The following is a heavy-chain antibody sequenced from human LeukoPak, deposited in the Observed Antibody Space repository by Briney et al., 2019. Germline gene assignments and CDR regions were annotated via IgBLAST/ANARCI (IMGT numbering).Heavy chain of an antibody. CDR3: ARSQLRRDGYNPADY. D-gene: IGHD5-24*01. CDR1: GFTFTTYG. CDR2: ISGSGSNT. Sequence: PGGSLRLSCAASGFTFTTYGMIWVRQAPGKGLEWVLGISGSGSNTYYADSAKGRFTSSRDYSKRTVYLQMNSLRAEDTAVYYCARSQLRRDGYNPADYWGQGTLVTVSS. J-gene: IGHJ4*02. V-gene: IGHV3-23*01.